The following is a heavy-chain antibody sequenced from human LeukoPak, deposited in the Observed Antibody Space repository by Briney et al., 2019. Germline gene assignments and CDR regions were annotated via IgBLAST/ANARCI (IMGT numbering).Heavy chain of an antibody. J-gene: IGHJ4*02. V-gene: IGHV1-18*01. CDR2: ISAYNGNS. CDR1: GYTFTSYG. Sequence: ASVKVSCKASGYTFTSYGISWVRQAPGQGLEWMGWISAYNGNSNYAQKFQGRVTMTTDSSTSTGYMELRSLRSDDTAVYYCARVHSYCSSTSCLDYWGQGTLVTVSS. CDR3: ARVHSYCSSTSCLDY. D-gene: IGHD2-2*01.